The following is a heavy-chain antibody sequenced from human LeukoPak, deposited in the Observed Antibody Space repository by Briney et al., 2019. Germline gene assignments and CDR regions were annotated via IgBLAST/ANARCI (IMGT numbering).Heavy chain of an antibody. V-gene: IGHV3-30*18. J-gene: IGHJ4*02. D-gene: IGHD3-22*01. Sequence: GGSLRLSCAASGFTFSSYGMLWVRQAPGKGLEWVAVISYDGSNKYYADSVEGRFTISRDNSKNTLYLQMKNLRAEDTAVYYCGNPLYLYYYDRIGYYPWDYWGQGTLVPVSS. CDR3: GNPLYLYYYDRIGYYPWDY. CDR2: ISYDGSNK. CDR1: GFTFSSYG.